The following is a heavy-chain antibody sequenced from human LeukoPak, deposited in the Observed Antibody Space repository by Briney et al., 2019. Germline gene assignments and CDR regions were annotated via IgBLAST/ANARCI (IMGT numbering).Heavy chain of an antibody. D-gene: IGHD6-6*01. CDR3: ARDPPGRPYSSSSYG. Sequence: STIYADSVKGRFTISRDNSKNILYLQMNSLRAEDTAVYYCARDPPGRPYSSSSYGWGQGTLVTVSS. J-gene: IGHJ4*02. CDR2: ST. V-gene: IGHV3-23*01.